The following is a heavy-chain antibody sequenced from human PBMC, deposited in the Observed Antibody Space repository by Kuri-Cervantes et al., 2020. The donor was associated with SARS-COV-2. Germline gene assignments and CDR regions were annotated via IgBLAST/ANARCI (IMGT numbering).Heavy chain of an antibody. J-gene: IGHJ5*02. CDR1: GYTLTELS. D-gene: IGHD4-23*01. CDR3: ARDDPYYGGNSWFDP. CDR2: FDPEDGET. Sequence: ASVKVSCKVSGYTLTELSMHWVRQAPGKGLEWMGGFDPEDGETIYAQKFQGRVTMTEDTSTDTAYMELSSLRAEDTAIYYCARDDPYYGGNSWFDPWGQGTLVTVSS. V-gene: IGHV1-24*01.